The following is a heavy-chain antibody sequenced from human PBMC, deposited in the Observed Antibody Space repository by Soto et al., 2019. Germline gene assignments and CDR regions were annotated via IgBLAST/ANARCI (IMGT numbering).Heavy chain of an antibody. CDR3: ARMSYFYDKWYFDL. V-gene: IGHV4-30-4*01. D-gene: IGHD3-22*01. Sequence: QLQESGPGLVKPSQTLSLTCSVSGGSINNNDYYWSWIRQTPGKVLEWIGYVYYSGSSDYIPSLKSRLSMSIDKSKNQFHLKLNSVTAADTATYYCARMSYFYDKWYFDLWGRGTLVTVSS. CDR1: GGSINNNDYY. CDR2: VYYSGSS. J-gene: IGHJ2*01.